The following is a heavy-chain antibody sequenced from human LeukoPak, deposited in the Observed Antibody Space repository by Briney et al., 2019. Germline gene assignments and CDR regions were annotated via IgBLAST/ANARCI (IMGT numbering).Heavy chain of an antibody. J-gene: IGHJ3*02. Sequence: ASVKVSCKASGYTFTSYGISWVRQAPGQGLEWMGWISAYNGNTNYAQKLQGRVTMTTDTSTSTAYMELRSLRSEDTAVYYCASANYDSLGGDAFDIWGQGTMVTVSS. V-gene: IGHV1-18*01. CDR3: ASANYDSLGGDAFDI. CDR2: ISAYNGNT. D-gene: IGHD3-22*01. CDR1: GYTFTSYG.